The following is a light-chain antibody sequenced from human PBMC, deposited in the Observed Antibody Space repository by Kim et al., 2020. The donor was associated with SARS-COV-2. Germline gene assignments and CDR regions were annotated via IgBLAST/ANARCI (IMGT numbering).Light chain of an antibody. V-gene: IGLV1-51*01. J-gene: IGLJ3*02. CDR3: GTWDSSLSGWV. Sequence: GQKVTMSRYGSSSNIWNNYVSCHQGLRGTAHKLLIYDNNKRPSGIPDRFAGSKSGASATLGITGLQTGDEAVYYCGTWDSSLSGWVFGGGTKLTVL. CDR2: DNN. CDR1: SSNIWNNY.